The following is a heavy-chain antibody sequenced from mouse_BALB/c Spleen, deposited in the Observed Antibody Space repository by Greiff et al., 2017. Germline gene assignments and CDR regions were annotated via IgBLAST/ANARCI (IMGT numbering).Heavy chain of an antibody. D-gene: IGHD6-1*01. CDR3: ARDGASYWYFDV. V-gene: IGHV5-6-5*01. CDR1: GFTFSSYA. CDR2: ISSGGST. Sequence: EVQVVESGGGLVKPGGSLKLSCAASGFTFSSYAMSWVRQTPEKRLEWVASISSGGSTYYPDSVKGRFTISRDNAKNTLYLQMSSLKSEDTAMYYCARDGASYWYFDVWGAGTTVTVSS. J-gene: IGHJ1*01.